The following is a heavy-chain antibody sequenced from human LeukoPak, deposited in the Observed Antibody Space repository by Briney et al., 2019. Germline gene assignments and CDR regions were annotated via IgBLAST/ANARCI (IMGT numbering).Heavy chain of an antibody. V-gene: IGHV4-31*03. Sequence: PSQTLSLTCTVSGGSIRSGDYYWSWIRQHPGKGLEWIGYIYYSGSTYYNPSLKSRVTISVDTSKNQFSLKLSSVTAADTAVYYCARERMYYYDSSGHFDYWGQGTLVTVSS. J-gene: IGHJ4*02. CDR1: GGSIRSGDYY. D-gene: IGHD3-22*01. CDR2: IYYSGST. CDR3: ARERMYYYDSSGHFDY.